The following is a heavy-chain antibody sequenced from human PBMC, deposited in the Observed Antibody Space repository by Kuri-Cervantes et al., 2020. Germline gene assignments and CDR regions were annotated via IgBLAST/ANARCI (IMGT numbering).Heavy chain of an antibody. Sequence: GESLKISCAASGFTFSSYWMSWVRQAPGKGLEWVAVISYDGSNKYCADSVKGRFTISRDNSKNTLYLQMNSLRAEDTAVYYCARGRTWYYDILTGYLFDYWGQGALVTVSS. V-gene: IGHV3-30-3*01. D-gene: IGHD3-9*01. J-gene: IGHJ4*02. CDR2: ISYDGSNK. CDR1: GFTFSSYW. CDR3: ARGRTWYYDILTGYLFDY.